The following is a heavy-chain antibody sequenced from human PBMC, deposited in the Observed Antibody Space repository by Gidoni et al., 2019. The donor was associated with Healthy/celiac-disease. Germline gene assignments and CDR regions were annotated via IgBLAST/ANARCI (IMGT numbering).Heavy chain of an antibody. D-gene: IGHD2-2*03. CDR3: ARGLDEDGMDV. V-gene: IGHV4-31*03. CDR1: GGTINSGGYY. CDR2: IDYSEST. Sequence: QVQLQESGPGLVKPSQTLSRTCTVSGGTINSGGYYWSWLRQHPGKGLEWIGYIDYSESTYYNPSLKSRVTISVDTSKNQFSQKLSSVTAADTAVYYCARGLDEDGMDVWGQGTTVTVSS. J-gene: IGHJ6*02.